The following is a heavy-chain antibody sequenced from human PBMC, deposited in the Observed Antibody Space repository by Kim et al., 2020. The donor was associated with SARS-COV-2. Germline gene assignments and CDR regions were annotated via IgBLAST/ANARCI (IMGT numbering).Heavy chain of an antibody. D-gene: IGHD1-26*01. J-gene: IGHJ6*02. CDR1: GYSISSGYY. V-gene: IGHV4-38-2*02. CDR3: AREVVGATRSGSYYYGMDV. CDR2: IYHSGST. Sequence: SETLSLTCTVSGYSISSGYYWGWIRQPPGKGLEWIGSIYHSGSTYYNPSLKSRVTISVDTSKNQFSLKLSSVTAADTAVYYCAREVVGATRSGSYYYGMDVWGQGTTVSVSS.